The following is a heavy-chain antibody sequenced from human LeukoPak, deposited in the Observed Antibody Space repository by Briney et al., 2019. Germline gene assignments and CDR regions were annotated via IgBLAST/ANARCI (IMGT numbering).Heavy chain of an antibody. Sequence: XAPGQGLXXMGWISAYNGNTNYAQKLQGRVTMTTDTSTSTAYMELRSLRSDDTAVYYCARGRIAVAGGDYWGQGTLVTVSS. CDR3: ARGRIAVAGGDY. V-gene: IGHV1-18*01. J-gene: IGHJ4*02. D-gene: IGHD6-19*01. CDR2: ISAYNGNT.